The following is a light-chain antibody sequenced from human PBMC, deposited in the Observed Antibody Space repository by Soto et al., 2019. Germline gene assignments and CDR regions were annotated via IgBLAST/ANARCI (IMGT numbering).Light chain of an antibody. J-gene: IGKJ1*01. V-gene: IGKV3-20*01. CDR2: GAS. Sequence: ETVLTQSPGTLSLSPGERATLSCRASQSVTSSYLTWYQQKPGQAPRLLIYGASNRATGIPDRFSGSGSGKDFTLTISRLELKDFAVYYCQHYGTSLSGTSGKGTKVAIK. CDR1: QSVTSSY. CDR3: QHYGTSLSGT.